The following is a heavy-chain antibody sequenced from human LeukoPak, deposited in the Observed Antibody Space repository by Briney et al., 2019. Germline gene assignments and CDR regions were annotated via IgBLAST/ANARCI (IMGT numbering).Heavy chain of an antibody. CDR1: GGSISSYY. J-gene: IGHJ6*02. D-gene: IGHD6-19*01. CDR2: IYYSGST. Sequence: SETLSLTCTVSGGSISSYYWSWIRQPPGKGLEWIGYIYYSGSTNYNPSLKSRVTISVDTSKNQFSLKLSSVTAADTAVYYCASFNSSGWPNDKYYYGMDVWGQGTTVTVSS. V-gene: IGHV4-59*08. CDR3: ASFNSSGWPNDKYYYGMDV.